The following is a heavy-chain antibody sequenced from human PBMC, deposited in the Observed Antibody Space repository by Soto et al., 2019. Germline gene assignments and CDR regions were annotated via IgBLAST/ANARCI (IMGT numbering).Heavy chain of an antibody. J-gene: IGHJ4*02. CDR2: ISAYNGNT. V-gene: IGHV1-18*01. CDR1: GYTFTSYG. CDR3: ASGWFGEFVYQCDY. Sequence: QVQLVQSGAEVKKPGASVKVSCKPSGYTFTSYGITWVRQAPGQGLEWMGWISAYNGNTNYAQKFQGRVTMTTDTSTSTAYMERRSLGSDDTAVYYCASGWFGEFVYQCDYWGQGTLVTVSS. D-gene: IGHD3-10*01.